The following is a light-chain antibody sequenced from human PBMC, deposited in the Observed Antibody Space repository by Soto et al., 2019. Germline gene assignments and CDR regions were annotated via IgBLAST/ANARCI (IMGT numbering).Light chain of an antibody. CDR2: WAS. CDR1: QSVLYSSNNQNC. Sequence: DIVMTQSPDSLAVSLGERATINCESSQSVLYSSNNQNCLAWYQQKPGQPPKLLIYWASTRESGVHDRFGGSGSVTDFTLTISSPQAEDGAVYYCQQYCATPWTFGQGTKVEIK. CDR3: QQYCATPWT. J-gene: IGKJ1*01. V-gene: IGKV4-1*01.